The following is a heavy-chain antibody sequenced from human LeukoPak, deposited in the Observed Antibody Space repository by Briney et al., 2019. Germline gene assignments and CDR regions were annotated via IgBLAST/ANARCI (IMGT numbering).Heavy chain of an antibody. CDR3: ARGLNGLDDAFDI. J-gene: IGHJ3*02. D-gene: IGHD3-10*01. CDR1: GFTFSSYA. CDR2: ISYDGSNK. V-gene: IGHV3-30*04. Sequence: GGSLRLSCAASGFTFSSYAMHWVRQAPGKGLEWVAVISYDGSNKYYADSVKGRFTISRDNSKNTLYLQMNSLRAEDTAVYYCARGLNGLDDAFDIWGQGTMVTVSS.